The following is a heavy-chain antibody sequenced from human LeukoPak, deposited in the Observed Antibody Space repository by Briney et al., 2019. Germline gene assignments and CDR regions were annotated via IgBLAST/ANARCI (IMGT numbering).Heavy chain of an antibody. D-gene: IGHD3-10*01. CDR2: IYSGSV. CDR3: VKVGYGSGTWGWFDP. Sequence: SETLSLTCNVSGASISGHYWSWIRQSPGKGLECIGYIYSGSVDYNPSLKSRATISGDASENQVSLILKSVTTADTAMYYCVKVGYGSGTWGWFDPWGQGILVTVST. V-gene: IGHV4-59*11. CDR1: GASISGHY. J-gene: IGHJ5*02.